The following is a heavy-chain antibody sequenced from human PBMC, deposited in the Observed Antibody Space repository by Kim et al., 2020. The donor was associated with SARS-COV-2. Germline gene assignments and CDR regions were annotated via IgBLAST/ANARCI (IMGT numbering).Heavy chain of an antibody. Sequence: TPNYNPSLKSRGRVSVDMAKGEFSLKLSSVTAADTAVYFCARDPLEGAFDVWGQGAMVTVSS. J-gene: IGHJ3*01. CDR2: TP. V-gene: IGHV4-59*01. CDR3: ARDPLEGAFDV.